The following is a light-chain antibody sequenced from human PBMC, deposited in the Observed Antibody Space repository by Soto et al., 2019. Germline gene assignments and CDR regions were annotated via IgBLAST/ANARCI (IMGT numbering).Light chain of an antibody. J-gene: IGKJ2*01. CDR3: QQYNAHPYT. Sequence: DFQMTQSPSTLSASVGDRVTITCRASQSIHSWLAWYQQKPGTTPKLLIYRASTLQSGVPSRFAGSGSGTEFTLTINNLQPDDYASYFCQQYNAHPYTFGQGTKLKIK. CDR2: RAS. CDR1: QSIHSW. V-gene: IGKV1-5*03.